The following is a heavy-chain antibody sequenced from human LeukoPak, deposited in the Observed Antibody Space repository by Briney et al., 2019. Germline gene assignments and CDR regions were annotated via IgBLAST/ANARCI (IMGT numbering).Heavy chain of an antibody. Sequence: GGSLRLSCAASGFTFSDYYMSWIRQAPGKGLEWVSYISSSSSTIYYADSVKGRFTISRDNAKNSLYLQMNSLRAEDTAVYYCASTRYYYDSSGYYYGWYFDLWGRGTLVTVSS. CDR1: GFTFSDYY. CDR2: ISSSSSTI. D-gene: IGHD3-22*01. V-gene: IGHV3-11*04. J-gene: IGHJ2*01. CDR3: ASTRYYYDSSGYYYGWYFDL.